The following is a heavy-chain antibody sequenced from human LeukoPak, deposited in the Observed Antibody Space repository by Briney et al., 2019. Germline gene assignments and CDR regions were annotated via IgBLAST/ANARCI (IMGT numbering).Heavy chain of an antibody. CDR3: ARDGYYYDSSGLYYFDY. CDR1: GGSISSYY. D-gene: IGHD3-22*01. CDR2: IYYSGST. J-gene: IGHJ4*02. Sequence: SETLSLTCTVSGGSISSYYWSWIRQPPGKGLEWIGYIYYSGSTNYNPSLKSRVTISVDTSKNQFYLKLSSVTAADTAVYYCARDGYYYDSSGLYYFDYWGQGTLVTVSS. V-gene: IGHV4-59*12.